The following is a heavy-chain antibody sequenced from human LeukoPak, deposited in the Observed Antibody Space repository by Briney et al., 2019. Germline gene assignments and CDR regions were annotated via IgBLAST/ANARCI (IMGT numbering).Heavy chain of an antibody. CDR3: ARGDCSSTSCHYYYYYYGMDV. CDR1: GFTFSSYS. D-gene: IGHD2-2*01. CDR2: ISSSSSYI. J-gene: IGHJ6*02. Sequence: GGPLRLSCAASGFTFSSYSMNWVRQAPGKGLEWVSSISSSSSYIYYADSVKGRFTISRDNAKNSLYLQMNSLRAEDTAVYYCARGDCSSTSCHYYYYYYGMDVWGQGTTVTVSS. V-gene: IGHV3-21*01.